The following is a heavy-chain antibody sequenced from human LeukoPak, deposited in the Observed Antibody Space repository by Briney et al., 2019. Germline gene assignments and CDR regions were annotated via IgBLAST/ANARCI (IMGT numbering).Heavy chain of an antibody. Sequence: GSLRLSCAASGLTFSNDAMNWVRQAPGKGLEWVSAISGSGDNTYYGDSVKGRFTNSRDNSKNTQFLQMNSLRAEDTAVYYCAKVKTVTTGAFDIWGQGTMVTVSS. CDR2: ISGSGDNT. CDR3: AKVKTVTTGAFDI. D-gene: IGHD4-17*01. J-gene: IGHJ3*02. V-gene: IGHV3-23*01. CDR1: GLTFSNDA.